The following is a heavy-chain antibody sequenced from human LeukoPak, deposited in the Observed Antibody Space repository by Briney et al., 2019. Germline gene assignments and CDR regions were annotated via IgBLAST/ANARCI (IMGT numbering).Heavy chain of an antibody. CDR3: ARTTNWFDP. V-gene: IGHV4-39*07. J-gene: IGHJ5*02. CDR2: IYYSGST. Sequence: PSETLSLTCTVSGGSISSSSYYWGWIRQPPGKGLEWIGSIYYSGSTYYNPSLKSRVTISVDTSKNQFSLKLSSVTAADTAVYYCARTTNWFDPWGQGTLVTVSS. CDR1: GGSISSSSYY. D-gene: IGHD1-1*01.